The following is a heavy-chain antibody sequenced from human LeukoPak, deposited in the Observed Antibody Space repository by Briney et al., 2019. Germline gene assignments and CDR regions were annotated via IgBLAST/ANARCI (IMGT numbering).Heavy chain of an antibody. CDR1: GFTFSSYG. D-gene: IGHD3-22*01. CDR2: IWYDGSNK. J-gene: IGHJ4*02. V-gene: IGHV3-33*01. Sequence: PGRSLRLSCAASGFTFSSYGMHWVRQAPGKGLEWVAVIWYDGSNKYYADSVKGRFSISRDNSKNTLYLQMNSLRAEDTAVYYCARGAYYYDSSGYYLAHSFDYWGQGTLVTVSS. CDR3: ARGAYYYDSSGYYLAHSFDY.